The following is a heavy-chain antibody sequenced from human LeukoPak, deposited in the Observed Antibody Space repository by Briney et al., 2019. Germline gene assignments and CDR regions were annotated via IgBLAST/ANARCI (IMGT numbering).Heavy chain of an antibody. CDR2: IYPGDSDT. Sequence: GESLKISCKGSGYRFTDYWIGWVRQMPGKGLEWMGIIYPGDSDTRYNPSFQGQVTISADKSISTAYLQWSSLKASDTAIYYCARHTSSWSREDFWGQGTLVTVSS. J-gene: IGHJ4*02. CDR3: ARHTSSWSREDF. CDR1: GYRFTDYW. D-gene: IGHD6-13*01. V-gene: IGHV5-51*01.